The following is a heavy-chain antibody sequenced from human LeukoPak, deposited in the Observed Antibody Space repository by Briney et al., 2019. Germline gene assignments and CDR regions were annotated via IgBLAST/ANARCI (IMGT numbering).Heavy chain of an antibody. V-gene: IGHV1-18*01. J-gene: IGHJ4*02. CDR3: AIWGLYGDYSPRHDY. CDR2: ISAYNGNT. Sequence: ASVKVSCKASGGTFSSYAISWVRQAPGQGLEWMGWISAYNGNTNYAQKLQGRVTMTTDTSTSTAYMELRSLRSDDTAVYYCAIWGLYGDYSPRHDYWGQGTLVTVSS. D-gene: IGHD4-17*01. CDR1: GGTFSSYA.